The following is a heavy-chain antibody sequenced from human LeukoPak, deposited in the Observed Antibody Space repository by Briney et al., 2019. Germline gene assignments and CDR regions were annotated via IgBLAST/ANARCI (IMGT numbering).Heavy chain of an antibody. J-gene: IGHJ2*01. CDR3: ARTPAWERRYFDL. Sequence: PSETLSLTCTVSGGSISSYYWSWIRQPPGKGLEWIGYIDYSGSTNYNPSLKSRVTISIDTSKNQFSLKLSSVTAADTAVYYCARTPAWERRYFDLWGRGTLVTVSS. V-gene: IGHV4-59*01. CDR1: GGSISSYY. D-gene: IGHD3-16*01. CDR2: IDYSGST.